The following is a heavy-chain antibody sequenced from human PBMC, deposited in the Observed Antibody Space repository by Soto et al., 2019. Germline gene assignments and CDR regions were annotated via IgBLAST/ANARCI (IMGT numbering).Heavy chain of an antibody. CDR1: GFSFDDYA. Sequence: EVQLLESGGGLVQPGGSLRLSCAASGFSFDDYAMTWVRQAAGKGLEWVSAISGSGDNTYYADSVKGRFTISRDNSKNPLNLQLNSPRAEDTALYFCAKGYYSGYDLAYFDYWGQGTLVTVSS. CDR3: AKGYYSGYDLAYFDY. CDR2: ISGSGDNT. J-gene: IGHJ4*02. D-gene: IGHD5-12*01. V-gene: IGHV3-23*01.